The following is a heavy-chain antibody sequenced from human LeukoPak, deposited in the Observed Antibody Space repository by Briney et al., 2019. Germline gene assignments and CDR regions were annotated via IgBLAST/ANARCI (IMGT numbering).Heavy chain of an antibody. D-gene: IGHD6-6*01. J-gene: IGHJ3*02. CDR3: ARGGLPRRKSSQAFDI. CDR1: GFSFSDYA. V-gene: IGHV3-30-3*01. Sequence: GGSLRLSCAASGFSFSDYAIHWVRQAPGKGMEWVADISYDGNNKYYGDSVKGRFTISRDNSQNTLYLQMDSLTIEDTAVYYCARGGLPRRKSSQAFDIWGQGTMVTVSS. CDR2: ISYDGNNK.